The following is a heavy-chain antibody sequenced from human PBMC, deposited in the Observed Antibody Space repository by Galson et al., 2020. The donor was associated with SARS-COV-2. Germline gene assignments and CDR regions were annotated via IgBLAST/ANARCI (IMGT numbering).Heavy chain of an antibody. CDR2: IYSSGNT. Sequence: TSETLSLTCTVSGGSVSSDVHYWSWIRQHPGKGLEWIGYIYSSGNTYYNPSLKSRVTISLDTSKNQFSLRLSSVTAADTAVYYCARSGLALYANYWGQGTLVTISS. J-gene: IGHJ4*02. V-gene: IGHV4-31*03. D-gene: IGHD2-8*01. CDR3: ARSGLALYANY. CDR1: GGSVSSDVHY.